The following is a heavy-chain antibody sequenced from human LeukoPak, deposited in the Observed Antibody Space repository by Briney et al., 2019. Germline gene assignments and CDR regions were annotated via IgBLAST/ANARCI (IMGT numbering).Heavy chain of an antibody. CDR3: ARGKNYTNWFDP. CDR1: VGTFSSYA. D-gene: IGHD5-24*01. V-gene: IGHV1-46*01. CDR2: INPSGGST. J-gene: IGHJ5*02. Sequence: GASVKVSCKASVGTFSSYAIYWVRQPPAQGLELMGIINPSGGSTSYAHKFQGRVTMTRDTSTSTVYMELSSLRSEDTDVYYCARGKNYTNWFDPWGQGTLVTVSS.